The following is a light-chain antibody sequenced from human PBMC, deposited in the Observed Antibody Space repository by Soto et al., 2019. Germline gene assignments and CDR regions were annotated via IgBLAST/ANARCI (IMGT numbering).Light chain of an antibody. V-gene: IGKV3-11*01. CDR1: QSVSSS. J-gene: IGKJ3*01. CDR3: QQRSNWPPLS. Sequence: EIVLTQSPATLSLSPGERATLSCRASQSVSSSLAWYQQRPGQAPRLLIFATSRRATGVPARFSGSGSATDFTLTIDSLEPEDTGVYYCQQRSNWPPLSFGAGTKVDIK. CDR2: ATS.